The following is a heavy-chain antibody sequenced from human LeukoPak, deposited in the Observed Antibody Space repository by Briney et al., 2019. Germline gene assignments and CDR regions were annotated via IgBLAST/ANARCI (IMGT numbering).Heavy chain of an antibody. V-gene: IGHV4-59*01. D-gene: IGHD2-2*01. CDR1: GGSISSYY. Sequence: SETLSLTCTVSGGSISSYYWSWIRQPPGKGLEWIGYIYYSGSTNYNPSLKSRVTISVDTSKNQFSLKLSSVTAADTAVYYCARACSSTSCHGKYFDYWGQGTLVTVSS. J-gene: IGHJ4*02. CDR2: IYYSGST. CDR3: ARACSSTSCHGKYFDY.